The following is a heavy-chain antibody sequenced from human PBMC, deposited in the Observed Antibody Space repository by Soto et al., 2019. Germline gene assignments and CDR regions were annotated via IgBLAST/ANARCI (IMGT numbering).Heavy chain of an antibody. V-gene: IGHV3-23*01. CDR1: GFSFNNYA. CDR2: ISGSGGST. Sequence: GGSLRLSCAASGFSFNNYAMSWVRQAPGKGLEWVSGISGSGGSTYHADSVKGRFTMSRDESKDTLYLQMNSLRVEDTAIYYCAKSDHSRYYYYMDVWGKGTTVTVSS. J-gene: IGHJ6*03. CDR3: AKSDHSRYYYYMDV. D-gene: IGHD1-20*01.